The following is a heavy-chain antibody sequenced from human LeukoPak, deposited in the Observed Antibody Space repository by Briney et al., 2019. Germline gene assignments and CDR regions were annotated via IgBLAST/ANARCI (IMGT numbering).Heavy chain of an antibody. CDR3: ARELLGYCSSTSCFRSYFDY. Sequence: ASVKVSCKASGYTFTSYVISWVRQAPGQGLEWMGWISAYNGNTNYAQKLQGRVTMTTDTSTSTAYMELRSLRSDDTAVYYCARELLGYCSSTSCFRSYFDYWGQGTLVTVSS. CDR1: GYTFTSYV. V-gene: IGHV1-18*01. J-gene: IGHJ4*02. D-gene: IGHD2-2*01. CDR2: ISAYNGNT.